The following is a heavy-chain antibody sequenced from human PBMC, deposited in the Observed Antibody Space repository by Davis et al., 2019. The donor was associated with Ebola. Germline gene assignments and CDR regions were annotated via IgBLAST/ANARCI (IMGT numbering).Heavy chain of an antibody. CDR2: ISYDGSSE. V-gene: IGHV3-33*08. J-gene: IGHJ4*02. CDR3: VRDTIEGATTFDY. D-gene: IGHD1-26*01. Sequence: GESLKISCAASGFSFSTFGMHWVRQAPGKGLEWLAVISYDGSSEYYADSVKGRFTISRDNSKNTLFLQMTSLRAEDTAVYYCVRDTIEGATTFDYWGQGTLVTVSS. CDR1: GFSFSTFG.